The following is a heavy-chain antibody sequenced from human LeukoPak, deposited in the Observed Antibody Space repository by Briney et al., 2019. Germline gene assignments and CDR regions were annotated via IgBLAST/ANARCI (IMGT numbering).Heavy chain of an antibody. J-gene: IGHJ4*02. Sequence: GGSLRLSCAASGFTFSDHYMDWVRQAPGKGLEWVGRTRNKANSYTTEYAASVKGRFTISRDDSKNSLYLQMNSLKTEDTAVYYCARAERYYYDSSGYYYDYWGQGTLVTVSS. D-gene: IGHD3-22*01. CDR3: ARAERYYYDSSGYYYDY. CDR2: TRNKANSYTT. V-gene: IGHV3-72*01. CDR1: GFTFSDHY.